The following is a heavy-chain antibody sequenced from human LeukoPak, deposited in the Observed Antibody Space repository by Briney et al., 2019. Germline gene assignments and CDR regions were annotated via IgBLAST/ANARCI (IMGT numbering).Heavy chain of an antibody. CDR2: IYYSGST. CDR3: AREGSDCSGGSCYRVVDY. CDR1: GGSISSYY. Sequence: SETLSLTCTVSGGSISSYYWSWIRQPPGKGLEWIGYIYYSGSTNYNPSLKSRVTISVDTSKSQFSLKLSSVTAADTAVYYCAREGSDCSGGSCYRVVDYWGQGTLVTVSS. V-gene: IGHV4-59*01. D-gene: IGHD2-15*01. J-gene: IGHJ4*02.